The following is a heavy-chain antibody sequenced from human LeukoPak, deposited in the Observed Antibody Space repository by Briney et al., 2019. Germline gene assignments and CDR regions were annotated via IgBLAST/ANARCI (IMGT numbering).Heavy chain of an antibody. D-gene: IGHD3-3*01. CDR3: ATQPPQEYYDFWSGYYSVAAFDI. CDR2: IYTSGST. V-gene: IGHV4-61*02. J-gene: IGHJ3*02. CDR1: GGSISSGSYY. Sequence: PSETLSLTCTVSGGSISSGSYYWSWIRQPAGTGLEWIGRIYTSGSTNYNPSLKSRVTISVDTSKNQFSLKLSSVTAADTAVYYCATQPPQEYYDFWSGYYSVAAFDIWGQGTMVTVSS.